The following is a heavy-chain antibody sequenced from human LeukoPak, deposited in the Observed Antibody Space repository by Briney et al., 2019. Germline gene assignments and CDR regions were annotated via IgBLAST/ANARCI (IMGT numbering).Heavy chain of an antibody. Sequence: SETLSLTCTVSGGSISSGSYYWSWIRQPAGKGLEWIGRIYTSGSTNYKPSLKSRVTISVDTSKNQFSLKLSSVTAADTAVYYCARDVRGYPANWFDPWGQGTLVTVSS. J-gene: IGHJ5*02. V-gene: IGHV4-61*02. D-gene: IGHD5-12*01. CDR1: GGSISSGSYY. CDR3: ARDVRGYPANWFDP. CDR2: IYTSGST.